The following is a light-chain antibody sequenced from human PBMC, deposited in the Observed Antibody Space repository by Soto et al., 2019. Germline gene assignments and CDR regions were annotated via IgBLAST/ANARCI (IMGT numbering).Light chain of an antibody. Sequence: QSVLTQPPSVSAAPGQKVTISCSGSSSNVGNNYVSWYRQLPGTAPKLLIYDNNKRPSGIPDRFSGSKSATSATLDITALQTGDEADYYCGAWDSSLMGVVFGGGTKLTVL. V-gene: IGLV1-51*01. CDR2: DNN. CDR1: SSNVGNNY. CDR3: GAWDSSLMGVV. J-gene: IGLJ2*01.